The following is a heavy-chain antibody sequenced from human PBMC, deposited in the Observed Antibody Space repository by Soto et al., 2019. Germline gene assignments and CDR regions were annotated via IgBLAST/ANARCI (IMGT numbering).Heavy chain of an antibody. CDR3: ASATSIAVAGKET. CDR1: GDTVTKYG. Sequence: QVQLVQSGGEVKKPGASVQVSCKASGDTVTKYGISWVRQAPGQGLEWLGWISFYNGHTNYALKFQDRITFTTYTSTSTASMELRSLTSDDTAVYYCASATSIAVAGKETWGQGTLVTVSS. CDR2: ISFYNGHT. D-gene: IGHD6-19*01. V-gene: IGHV1-18*01. J-gene: IGHJ4*02.